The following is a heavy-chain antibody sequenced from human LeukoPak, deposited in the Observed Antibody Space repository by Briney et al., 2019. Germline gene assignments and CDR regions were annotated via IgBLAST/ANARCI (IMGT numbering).Heavy chain of an antibody. Sequence: SETLSLTCTVSGGSISSYYWRSIRQPAGKGLEWIGRIYTSGSTNYNPSLKSRVTMSVDTSKNQFSLKLSSVTAADTAVYYCARDPQESYYYYGMDVWGQGTTVTVSS. V-gene: IGHV4-4*07. CDR1: GGSISSYY. J-gene: IGHJ6*02. CDR3: ARDPQESYYYYGMDV. CDR2: IYTSGST.